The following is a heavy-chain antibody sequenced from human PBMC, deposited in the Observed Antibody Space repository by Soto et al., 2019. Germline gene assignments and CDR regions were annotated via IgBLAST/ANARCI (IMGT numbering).Heavy chain of an antibody. Sequence: ASVKVSCKASGYTFTSYGISWVRQAPGQGLEWMGWISAYDGSTSYAQKLQGRVTMTTDTSTSTVYMELSSLRSDDTAVYYCARDPATILRFLEWSSPPYYGMDVWGQGTTVTVSS. CDR1: GYTFTSYG. CDR3: ARDPATILRFLEWSSPPYYGMDV. D-gene: IGHD3-3*01. CDR2: ISAYDGST. V-gene: IGHV1-18*01. J-gene: IGHJ6*02.